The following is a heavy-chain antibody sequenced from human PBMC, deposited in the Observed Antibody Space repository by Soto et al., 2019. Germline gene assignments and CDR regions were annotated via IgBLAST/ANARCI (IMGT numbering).Heavy chain of an antibody. V-gene: IGHV4-4*07. CDR1: GGSISSYY. D-gene: IGHD3-22*01. CDR2: IYTSGST. Sequence: PSETLSLTCTVSGGSISSYYWSWIRQPAGKGLEWIGRIYTSGSTNYNPSLKSRVTMSVDTSKNQFSLKLSSVTAADTAVYYCARGYYDSSGQSNTFDIWGQGTMVTVSS. CDR3: ARGYYDSSGQSNTFDI. J-gene: IGHJ3*02.